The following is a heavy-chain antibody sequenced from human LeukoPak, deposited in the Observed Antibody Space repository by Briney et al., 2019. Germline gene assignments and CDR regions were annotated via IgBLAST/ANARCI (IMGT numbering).Heavy chain of an antibody. CDR1: GFTVGDYA. CDR3: TRGVPFIAAAGTSYYFDY. D-gene: IGHD6-13*01. CDR2: IRSKAYGGTT. V-gene: IGHV3-49*03. Sequence: PGGSLRLSCTASGFTVGDYAMSWFRQAPGKGLEWVGFIRSKAYGGTTEYAASVKGRFTISRDDSKSIAYLQMNSLKTEDTAVYYCTRGVPFIAAAGTSYYFDYWGQGTLVTVSS. J-gene: IGHJ4*02.